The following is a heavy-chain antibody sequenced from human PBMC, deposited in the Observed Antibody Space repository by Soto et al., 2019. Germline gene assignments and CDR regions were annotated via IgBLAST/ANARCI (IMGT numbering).Heavy chain of an antibody. CDR2: LTPLYGTA. Sequence: QVHLEQSGAEVKKPGSSVKVSCKASGGIFKTDAVAWVRQAPGQGLEWVGGLTPLYGTANYAQKFQGRVTITADESTGAAYMEVSSLSAEDTAVYYCVRDLTLGYRSGGDGFDVWGQGTVVTVSS. CDR3: VRDLTLGYRSGGDGFDV. J-gene: IGHJ3*01. D-gene: IGHD5-18*01. V-gene: IGHV1-69*01. CDR1: GGIFKTDA.